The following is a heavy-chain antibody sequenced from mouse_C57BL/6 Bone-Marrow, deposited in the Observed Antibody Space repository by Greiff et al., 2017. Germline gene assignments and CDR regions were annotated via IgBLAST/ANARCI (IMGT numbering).Heavy chain of an antibody. J-gene: IGHJ4*01. CDR1: GFSFNTYA. V-gene: IGHV10-1*01. Sequence: EVKLLQSGGGLVQPKGSLKLSCAASGFSFNTYAMNWVRQAPGQGLEWVARIRSKSNNYATYYADSVKDRFTISRDDSESMLYLQMNNLKTEDTAMYYCVRHNYCGGSSYYYAMDYWGQGTSVTVSS. D-gene: IGHD1-1*01. CDR2: IRSKSNNYAT. CDR3: VRHNYCGGSSYYYAMDY.